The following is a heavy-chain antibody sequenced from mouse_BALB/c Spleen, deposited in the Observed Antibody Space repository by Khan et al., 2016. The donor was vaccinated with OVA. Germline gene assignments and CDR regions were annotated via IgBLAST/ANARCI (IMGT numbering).Heavy chain of an antibody. Sequence: QIQLVQSGAELAKPGASVKMSCKASGYTFTSYWMHWVKQRPGQGLEWIGYINPSTGYTEYNQKFKDKATLTADKSSSTAYMQLSSLTSEDSAVYYWSRTARATFAMDYWGQGTSVTVSS. J-gene: IGHJ4*01. CDR2: INPSTGYT. CDR3: SRTARATFAMDY. V-gene: IGHV1-7*01. D-gene: IGHD3-2*01. CDR1: GYTFTSYW.